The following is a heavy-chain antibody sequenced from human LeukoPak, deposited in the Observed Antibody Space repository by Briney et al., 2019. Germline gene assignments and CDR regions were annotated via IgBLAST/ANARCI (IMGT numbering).Heavy chain of an antibody. CDR3: ATGIAVAGDWFDP. CDR2: IYYSGST. Sequence: SETLSLTCTVSGGSVSSGSYYWSWIRQPPGKGLEWIGYIYYSGSTNYNPSLKSRVTISVDTSKNQFSLKLSSVTAADTAVYYCATGIAVAGDWFDPWGQGTLVTVSS. CDR1: GGSVSSGSYY. V-gene: IGHV4-61*01. J-gene: IGHJ5*02. D-gene: IGHD6-19*01.